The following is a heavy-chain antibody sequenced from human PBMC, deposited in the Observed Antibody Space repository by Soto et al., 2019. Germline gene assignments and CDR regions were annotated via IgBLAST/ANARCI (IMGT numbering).Heavy chain of an antibody. CDR3: VRSPKIGVRGAF. CDR1: GFSFSAYN. Sequence: GGSLRLSCIGSGFSFSAYNMNWVRQAPGKGLEWVSSIKVGSSRIYQPDSMKGRFTISRDDARNSVYLQINSLRAEDTALYFCVRSPKIGVRGAFWGRGTQVTISS. D-gene: IGHD3-16*01. V-gene: IGHV3-21*01. CDR2: IKVGSSRI. J-gene: IGHJ1*01.